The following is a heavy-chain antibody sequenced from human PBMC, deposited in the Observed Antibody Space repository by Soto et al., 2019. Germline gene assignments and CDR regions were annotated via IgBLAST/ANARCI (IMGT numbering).Heavy chain of an antibody. CDR1: GFTLSSYW. D-gene: IGHD3-3*01. J-gene: IGHJ6*02. CDR3: ARDRYSYYDFWSGSLPYYYYGMDV. V-gene: IGHV3-7*01. CDR2: IKQDGSEK. Sequence: GGSRRLSCAPSGFTLSSYWMSWVRQLPGKGRGWVATIKQDGSEKYYVDSVKGRFTISRDNAKNSLYLQMNSLRAEDTAVYYCARDRYSYYDFWSGSLPYYYYGMDVWGQGTTVTVSS.